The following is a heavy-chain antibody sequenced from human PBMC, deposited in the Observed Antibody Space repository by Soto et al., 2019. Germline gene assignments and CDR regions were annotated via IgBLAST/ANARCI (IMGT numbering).Heavy chain of an antibody. CDR1: GGSFSGYY. CDR3: ARRSGSSWYVEHFDY. D-gene: IGHD6-13*01. Sequence: QVQLQQWGAGLLKPSETLSLTCAVYGGSFSGYYWSWIRQPPGKGLEWIGEINHSGSTNYNPSLKSRVTISVDTSKNQFSLKLSSVTAADTALYYCARRSGSSWYVEHFDYWGQGTLVTVSS. V-gene: IGHV4-34*01. J-gene: IGHJ4*02. CDR2: INHSGST.